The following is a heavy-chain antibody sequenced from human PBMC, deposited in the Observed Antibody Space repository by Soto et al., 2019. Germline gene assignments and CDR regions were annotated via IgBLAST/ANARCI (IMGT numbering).Heavy chain of an antibody. CDR2: IYHSGST. CDR3: ARVVGGYYYGMGV. CDR1: GGSISSSNW. D-gene: IGHD2-2*01. Sequence: QVQLQESGPGLVKPSGTLSLTCAVSGGSISSSNWWSWVRQPPGKGLEWIGEIYHSGSTNYNPSLKRRVTISVDKSKNQFSLKLSPVTAADTAVYYCARVVGGYYYGMGVWGQGTTVSVSS. J-gene: IGHJ6*02. V-gene: IGHV4-4*02.